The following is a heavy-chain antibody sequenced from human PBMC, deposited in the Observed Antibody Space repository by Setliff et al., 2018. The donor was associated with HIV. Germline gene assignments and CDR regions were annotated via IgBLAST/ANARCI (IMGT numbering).Heavy chain of an antibody. V-gene: IGHV4-4*08. Sequence: PSETLSLTCTVPGDSISSYYWSWIRQPPGKGLEWIGYIYTSGITDYNPSLKRRVTISGDTSKNQFSLKLSAVTAADTAVYYCASDRRGYYYGSGSCYMDVLGTGTTVTVSS. D-gene: IGHD3-10*01. CDR3: ASDRRGYYYGSGSCYMDV. CDR2: IYTSGIT. J-gene: IGHJ6*03. CDR1: GDSISSYY.